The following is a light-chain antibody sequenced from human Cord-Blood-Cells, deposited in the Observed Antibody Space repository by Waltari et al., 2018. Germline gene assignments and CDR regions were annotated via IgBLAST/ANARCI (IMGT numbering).Light chain of an antibody. CDR2: EVS. V-gene: IGLV2-14*01. Sequence: QSALTQPASVSGSPGQSITISCTGTSSDVGGYNYVSWYQQHPGKAPKLMIYEVSTRPSAVSKRCSGSKSGNTASLTISGLQAEDEADYYCSSYTSSSTWVFGGGTKLTVL. CDR1: SSDVGGYNY. J-gene: IGLJ3*02. CDR3: SSYTSSSTWV.